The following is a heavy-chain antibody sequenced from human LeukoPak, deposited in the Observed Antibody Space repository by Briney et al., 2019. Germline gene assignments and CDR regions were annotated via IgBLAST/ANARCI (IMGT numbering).Heavy chain of an antibody. CDR3: ARFYDDFWSGEGKYFDY. D-gene: IGHD3-3*01. Sequence: GGSLRLSCAASGFTFSSYSMNWVRQAPGKGLEWVSSISSSSSYIYYADSVKGRFTISRDNAKNSLYLQMNSLRAEDTAVYYCARFYDDFWSGEGKYFDYWGQGTLVTVSS. J-gene: IGHJ4*02. V-gene: IGHV3-21*01. CDR1: GFTFSSYS. CDR2: ISSSSSYI.